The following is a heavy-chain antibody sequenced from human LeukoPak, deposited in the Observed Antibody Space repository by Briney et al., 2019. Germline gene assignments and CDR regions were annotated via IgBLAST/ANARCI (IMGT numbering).Heavy chain of an antibody. D-gene: IGHD3-22*01. Sequence: ASVKVSCKASGYTFTDYYLHWVRQAPGQGLEWLGWTNPNSGGTNNAQKFQGRVTMTRDTSISTAYMELSRLRSGDTAVYYCARVGHYYDSSGYYTFDFWGQGTLVTVSS. V-gene: IGHV1-2*02. CDR3: ARVGHYYDSSGYYTFDF. CDR1: GYTFTDYY. CDR2: TNPNSGGT. J-gene: IGHJ4*02.